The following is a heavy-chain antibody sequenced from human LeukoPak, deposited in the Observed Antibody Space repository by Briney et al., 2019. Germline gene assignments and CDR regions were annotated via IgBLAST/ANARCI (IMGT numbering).Heavy chain of an antibody. CDR2: IYYSGST. V-gene: IGHV4-59*08. D-gene: IGHD2-2*01. CDR1: GGSINSYY. J-gene: IGHJ4*02. Sequence: SETLSLTCTVSGGSINSYYWNWIRQPPGKGLEWIGYIYYSGSTNYNPSLKSRVTISVDTSKNQFSLKLSSVTAADTAVYYCARRHRYCSTNCYLTDYWGQGTLVTVSS. CDR3: ARRHRYCSTNCYLTDY.